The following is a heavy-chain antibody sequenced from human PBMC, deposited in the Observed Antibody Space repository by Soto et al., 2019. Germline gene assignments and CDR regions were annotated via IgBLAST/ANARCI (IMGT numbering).Heavy chain of an antibody. D-gene: IGHD1-20*01. CDR1: QISFSSYW. J-gene: IGHJ4*01. V-gene: IGHV3-7*01. Sequence: EEQLVESGGGLVQPGGSLKLSCVVSQISFSSYWMTWVRQAPGKGLECVANINQDGSEKYYEDSVKGRFTISRDNTKNSLYIHMNSLRAEDTAVYYCATYLNLPNYWGHGTLVAVSS. CDR3: ATYLNLPNY. CDR2: INQDGSEK.